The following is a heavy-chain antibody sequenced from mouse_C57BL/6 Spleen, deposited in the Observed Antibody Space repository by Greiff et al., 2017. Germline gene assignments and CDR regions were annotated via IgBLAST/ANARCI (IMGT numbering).Heavy chain of an antibody. CDR1: GFNIKNTY. V-gene: IGHV14-3*01. J-gene: IGHJ3*01. CDR3: ARGEGSGPWFAY. Sequence: VQLQQSVAELVRPGASVKLSCTASGFNIKNTYMHWVKQRPEQGLEWIGRIEPANGNTKYAPKFQGKATLTADTSSNTAYLQISSLTSETTAIYYGARGEGSGPWFAYWGQGTLVTVSA. CDR2: IEPANGNT. D-gene: IGHD1-1*01.